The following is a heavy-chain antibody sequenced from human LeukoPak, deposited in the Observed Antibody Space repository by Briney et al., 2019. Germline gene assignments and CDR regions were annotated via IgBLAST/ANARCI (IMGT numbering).Heavy chain of an antibody. D-gene: IGHD3-10*01. V-gene: IGHV4-30-2*01. CDR3: ARRVTMVRGVKNWFDP. CDR1: GGSISSGGYS. CDR2: IYHSGST. J-gene: IGHJ5*02. Sequence: PSQTLSLTCAVSGGSISSGGYSWSWIRQPPGKGLEWIGSIYHSGSTYYNPSLKSRVTISVDRSKNQFSLKLSSVTAADTAVYYCARRVTMVRGVKNWFDPWGQGTLVTVSS.